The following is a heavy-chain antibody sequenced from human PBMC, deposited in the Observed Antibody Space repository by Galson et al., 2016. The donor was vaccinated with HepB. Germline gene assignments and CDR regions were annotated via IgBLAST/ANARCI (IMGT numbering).Heavy chain of an antibody. V-gene: IGHV3-74*01. J-gene: IGHJ4*02. CDR1: GFTFSSYW. D-gene: IGHD4-17*01. Sequence: SLRLSCAASGFTFSSYWMHWVRQAPGKGLVWVSRINSDGSNTACADSVKGRFTISRDNAKNTLYLQMNSLRGEDTAVYYCARGPYGDYVIDYWGQGTLVTGSS. CDR2: INSDGSNT. CDR3: ARGPYGDYVIDY.